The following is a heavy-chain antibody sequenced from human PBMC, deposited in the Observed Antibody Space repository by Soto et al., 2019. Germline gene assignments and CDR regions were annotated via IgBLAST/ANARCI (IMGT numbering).Heavy chain of an antibody. V-gene: IGHV1-3*01. CDR2: INAGNGNT. CDR1: GYTFTSYA. D-gene: IGHD6-13*01. Sequence: ASVKVSCKASGYTFTSYAMHWVRQAPGQRLEWMGWINAGNGNTKYSQKFQGRVTITRDTSASTAYMELSSLRSEDTAVYYCARVLSPGYSSSWYNAFDIWGQGTMVTV. J-gene: IGHJ3*02. CDR3: ARVLSPGYSSSWYNAFDI.